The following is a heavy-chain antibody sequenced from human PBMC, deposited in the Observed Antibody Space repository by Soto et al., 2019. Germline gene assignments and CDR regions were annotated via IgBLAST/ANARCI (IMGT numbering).Heavy chain of an antibody. J-gene: IGHJ4*02. V-gene: IGHV3-30*18. CDR3: AKVPSAIIAVAGTGFDY. CDR2: VSYDGNNQ. Sequence: GGSLRLSCAASGFTFSTYGMHWVRQAPGKGLEWAAFVSYDGNNQYYADSVKGRFTISRDNSKNTLYLQMNTLRAEDTAVYYCAKVPSAIIAVAGTGFDYWGQGTLVTVSS. D-gene: IGHD6-19*01. CDR1: GFTFSTYG.